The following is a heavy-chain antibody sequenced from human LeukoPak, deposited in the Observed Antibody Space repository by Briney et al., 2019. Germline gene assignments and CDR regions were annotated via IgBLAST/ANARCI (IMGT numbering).Heavy chain of an antibody. CDR1: GDSISSSSYF. Sequence: SETLSLTCNVSGDSISSSSYFWGWIRQPPGKGLEWIGSIYFSGRTYYNMSLKSRVIISIDTSKNQFSLNLTSVTAADTAVYYCATNTGTVFDYWGQGALVTVSS. CDR2: IYFSGRT. CDR3: ATNTGTVFDY. J-gene: IGHJ4*02. V-gene: IGHV4-39*07. D-gene: IGHD7-27*01.